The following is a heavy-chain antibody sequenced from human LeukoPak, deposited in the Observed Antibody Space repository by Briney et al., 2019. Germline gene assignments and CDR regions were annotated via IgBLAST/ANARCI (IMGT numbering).Heavy chain of an antibody. Sequence: GGSLRLSCAASGFTFSSSAMSWVRQAPGKGLEWVSSINSSGGSTYYADSVRGRFTISRDNSKNTLYLQMNSLRAEDTAVYFCAKRGNYMDVWGKGTTVTVSS. CDR3: AKRGNYMDV. V-gene: IGHV3-23*01. J-gene: IGHJ6*03. CDR1: GFTFSSSA. D-gene: IGHD3-16*01. CDR2: INSSGGST.